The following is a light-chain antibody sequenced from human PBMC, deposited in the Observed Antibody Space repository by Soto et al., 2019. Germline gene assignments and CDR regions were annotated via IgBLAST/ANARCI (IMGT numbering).Light chain of an antibody. CDR1: QSVSSY. J-gene: IGKJ1*01. CDR2: GAS. CDR3: QHSGDFRWT. Sequence: EIVLTQSPATLSLSPGERATLSCRASQSVSSYFAWYQQKPGQAPRRLIYGASSRATGIPDRFSGRGFGTDFTLTISRLEPEDFAVYYCQHSGDFRWTFGLGTKVDIK. V-gene: IGKV3-11*01.